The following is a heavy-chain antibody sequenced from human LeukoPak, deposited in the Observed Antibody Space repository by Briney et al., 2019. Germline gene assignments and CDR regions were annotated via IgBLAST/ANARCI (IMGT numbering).Heavy chain of an antibody. D-gene: IGHD2-2*01. Sequence: ASVKVSCKASGYTFTSYDINWVRQATGQGLEWMGWMNPNSGNTGYAQKFQGRVTITRNTSISTAYMELSSLRSEDTAVYYCASTYCSSTSCYAAALWYFDYWAREPWSPPPQ. V-gene: IGHV1-8*03. CDR3: ASTYCSSTSCYAAALWYFDY. J-gene: IGHJ4*02. CDR1: GYTFTSYD. CDR2: MNPNSGNT.